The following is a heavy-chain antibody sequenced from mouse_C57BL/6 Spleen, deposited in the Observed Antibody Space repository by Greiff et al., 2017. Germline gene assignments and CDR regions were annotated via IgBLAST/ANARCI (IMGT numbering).Heavy chain of an antibody. CDR3: AIPWEREFAD. V-gene: IGHV1-74*01. D-gene: IGHD4-1*01. Sequence: QVPLQQPGAELVQPGASVKVSCKASGYTFTSYWMHWVKLRPGQGLEWVGRIHPSDGDTNYNHKFKGKATLTVDKSSSTAYMQLSSLTSEAAAVYYCAIPWEREFADWGQGTLVTVSA. CDR1: GYTFTSYW. CDR2: IHPSDGDT. J-gene: IGHJ3*01.